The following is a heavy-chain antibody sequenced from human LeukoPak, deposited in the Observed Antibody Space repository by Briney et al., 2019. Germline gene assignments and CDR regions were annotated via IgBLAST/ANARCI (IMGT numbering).Heavy chain of an antibody. V-gene: IGHV4-34*01. Sequence: SETLSLTCAVYGGSFSGYYWSWIRQPPGKGMEWIGEINHSGSTNYNPSLKSRVTISVDTSKNQFSLKLSSVTAADTAVYYCARGPTGRKDFWSGYHGVDVWGQGTTVTVSS. CDR2: INHSGST. D-gene: IGHD3-3*01. CDR1: GGSFSGYY. J-gene: IGHJ6*02. CDR3: ARGPTGRKDFWSGYHGVDV.